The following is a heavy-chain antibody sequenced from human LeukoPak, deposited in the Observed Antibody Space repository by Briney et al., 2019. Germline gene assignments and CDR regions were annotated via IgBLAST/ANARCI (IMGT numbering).Heavy chain of an antibody. CDR1: GYTFTGYY. D-gene: IGHD6-19*01. CDR3: ARVKSGYSSGWYGY. CDR2: INPNSGGT. V-gene: IGHV1-2*02. J-gene: IGHJ4*02. Sequence: ASVKVSCKASGYTFTGYYMHWVRQAPGQGPEWMGWINPNSGGTNYAQKFQGRVTMTRDTSISTAYMELSRLRSDDTAVYYCARVKSGYSSGWYGYWGQGTLVTVSS.